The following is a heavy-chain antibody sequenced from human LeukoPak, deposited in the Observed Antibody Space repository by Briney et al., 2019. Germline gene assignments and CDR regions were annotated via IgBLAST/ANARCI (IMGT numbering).Heavy chain of an antibody. D-gene: IGHD3-9*01. CDR3: AKRRAAGKKNHDWFLDS. Sequence: PGGSLRLSCAASGFSFSFYGMHWVRQAPGKGLEWVAVISDDGNKKDYADSVKGRFTISRANSKNTFYLQMNSPRGEDTAAYYCAKRRAAGKKNHDWFLDSWGQGILVTASS. V-gene: IGHV3-30*18. CDR2: ISDDGNKK. CDR1: GFSFSFYG. J-gene: IGHJ4*02.